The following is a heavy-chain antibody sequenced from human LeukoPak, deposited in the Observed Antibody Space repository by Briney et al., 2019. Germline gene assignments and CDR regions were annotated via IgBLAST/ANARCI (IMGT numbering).Heavy chain of an antibody. CDR3: ARSGDIVVVPAARPPYYFDY. CDR1: GGSISSGDYY. J-gene: IGHJ4*02. V-gene: IGHV4-30-4*01. CDR2: IYYSGST. D-gene: IGHD2-2*01. Sequence: SETLSLTCTVSGGSISSGDYYWSWIRQPPGKGLEWIGYIYYSGSTYYNPSLKSRVTISVDTSKNQFSLKLSSVTAADTAVYYCARSGDIVVVPAARPPYYFDYWGQGTLVTVSS.